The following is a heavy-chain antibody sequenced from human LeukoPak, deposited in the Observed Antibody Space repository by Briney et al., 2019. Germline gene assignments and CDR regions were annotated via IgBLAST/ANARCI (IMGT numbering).Heavy chain of an antibody. V-gene: IGHV3-53*01. CDR1: GFTFSTYG. CDR3: ARAIVGAWGLGFDY. J-gene: IGHJ4*02. Sequence: GGSLRLSCAASGFTFSTYGMSWVRQAPGKGLEWVSVIYSGGSTYYADSVKGRFTISRDNSKNTLYLQMNSLRAEDTAVYYCARAIVGAWGLGFDYWGQGTLVTVSS. CDR2: IYSGGST. D-gene: IGHD1-26*01.